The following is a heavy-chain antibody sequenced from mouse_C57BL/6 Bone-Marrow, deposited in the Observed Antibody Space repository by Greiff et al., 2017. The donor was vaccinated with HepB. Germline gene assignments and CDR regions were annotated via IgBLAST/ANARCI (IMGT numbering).Heavy chain of an antibody. V-gene: IGHV1-9*01. CDR1: GYTFTGYW. D-gene: IGHD1-1*01. CDR3: ARRTVVPYDFDY. Sequence: QVQLQQSGAALMKPGASVKLSCKAPGYTFTGYWIEWVTHRPGHGLEWIGDILPGSGSTNYNEKFKGTATFTADTSSNTAYMQLRRLTTEDSAIYSCARRTVVPYDFDYWGQGTTLTVSS. CDR2: ILPGSGST. J-gene: IGHJ2*01.